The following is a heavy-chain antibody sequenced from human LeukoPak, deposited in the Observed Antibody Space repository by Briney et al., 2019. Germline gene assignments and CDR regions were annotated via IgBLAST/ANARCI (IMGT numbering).Heavy chain of an antibody. Sequence: GGSLRLSCAASGFTFSSYAMTWVRQAPGKGLEWGSGISGSGGSTYYADSVKGRFTISGDNSKNTLYLQMNSLRAEDTATYYCAKVGPSTVTRDYWGQGTLVTVSS. CDR3: AKVGPSTVTRDY. CDR2: ISGSGGST. J-gene: IGHJ4*02. V-gene: IGHV3-23*01. CDR1: GFTFSSYA. D-gene: IGHD4-17*01.